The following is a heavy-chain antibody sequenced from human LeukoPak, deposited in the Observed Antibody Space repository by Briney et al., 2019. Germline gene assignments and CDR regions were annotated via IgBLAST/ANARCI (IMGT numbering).Heavy chain of an antibody. Sequence: ASVKVSCKASGYTFAGYYMHWVRQAPGQGLEWMGIINPSGGSTSHTQKFQGRVTLTRDTSTSTVYMELSSLRSEDTAVYYCAPAARYYYYTMDVWGQGTTVTVSS. V-gene: IGHV1-46*01. CDR1: GYTFAGYY. CDR3: APAARYYYYTMDV. CDR2: INPSGGST. D-gene: IGHD6-6*01. J-gene: IGHJ6*02.